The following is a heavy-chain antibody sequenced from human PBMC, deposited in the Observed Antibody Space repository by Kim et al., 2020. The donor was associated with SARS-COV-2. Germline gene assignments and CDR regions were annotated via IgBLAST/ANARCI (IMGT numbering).Heavy chain of an antibody. J-gene: IGHJ4*02. CDR3: ARDLSLGDSSGYIDY. Sequence: SETLSLTCTVSGGSISSGGYYWSWIRQHPGKGLEWIGYIYYSGSTYYNSSLKSRVTISVDTSKNQFSLKLSSVTAADTAVYYCARDLSLGDSSGYIDYWGQGTLVTVSS. CDR1: GGSISSGGYY. CDR2: IYYSGST. D-gene: IGHD3-22*01. V-gene: IGHV4-31*03.